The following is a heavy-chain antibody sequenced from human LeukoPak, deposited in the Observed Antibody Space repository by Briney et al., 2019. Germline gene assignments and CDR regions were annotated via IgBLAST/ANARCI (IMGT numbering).Heavy chain of an antibody. Sequence: SETLSLTCTVSGGSISSSSYYWGWIRQPPGKGLEWIGSIYYSGSTYYNPSLKSRVTISVDTSKNQFSLKLSSVTAADTAVYYCAGTDSGYDSKDAFDIWGQGTMVTVSS. V-gene: IGHV4-39*07. D-gene: IGHD5-12*01. CDR1: GGSISSSSYY. CDR3: AGTDSGYDSKDAFDI. CDR2: IYYSGST. J-gene: IGHJ3*02.